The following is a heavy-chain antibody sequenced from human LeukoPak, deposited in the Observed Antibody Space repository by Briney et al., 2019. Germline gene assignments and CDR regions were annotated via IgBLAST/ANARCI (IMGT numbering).Heavy chain of an antibody. V-gene: IGHV3-21*01. Sequence: GGSLRLSSAAAGLSFSSYSVNWVRQAPGKGLEWVSSISSISSYIYYADSVKGRFTISRDNAENSLYLQMNSLRAEDTAVYYCASVASRIVVVPAASSVAWGQGTLVTVSS. D-gene: IGHD2-2*01. CDR2: ISSISSYI. J-gene: IGHJ5*02. CDR1: GLSFSSYS. CDR3: ASVASRIVVVPAASSVA.